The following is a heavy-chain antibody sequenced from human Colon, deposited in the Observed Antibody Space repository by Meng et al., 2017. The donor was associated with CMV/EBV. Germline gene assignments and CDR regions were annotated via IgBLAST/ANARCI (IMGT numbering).Heavy chain of an antibody. V-gene: IGHV4-39*07. CDR3: ARGPRLVSTTYYFDY. J-gene: IGHJ4*02. Sequence: SETLSLTGTVSGGSISSSSYYWGWIRQPPGKGLEWIGSIHYSGSTYYNPSLKSRVTISVDTSKNQFSLKVSSVTAADTAVFYCARGPRLVSTTYYFDYWGQGTLVTVSS. CDR2: IHYSGST. CDR1: GGSISSSSYY. D-gene: IGHD5/OR15-5a*01.